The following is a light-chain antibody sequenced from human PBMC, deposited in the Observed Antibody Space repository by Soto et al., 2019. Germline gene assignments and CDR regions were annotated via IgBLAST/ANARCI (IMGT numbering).Light chain of an antibody. CDR1: TSDVGNYTS. V-gene: IGLV2-14*01. J-gene: IGLJ1*01. CDR2: EVS. Sequence: ALTQPASVSGSPGPSVNISCTGTTSDVGNYTSVSWYPQHPGKDANSMIYEVSNRPSGVSNRFSGSKSGDTASLTISGLQAEDEADYYYSSYTSSSTLYVFGTGTKVTVL. CDR3: SSYTSSSTLYV.